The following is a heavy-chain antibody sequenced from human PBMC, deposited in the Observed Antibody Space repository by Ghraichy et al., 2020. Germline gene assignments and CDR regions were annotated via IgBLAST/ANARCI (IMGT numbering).Heavy chain of an antibody. V-gene: IGHV4-4*02. CDR1: GDSIISNNW. D-gene: IGHD2-2*01. CDR3: ARAIDQLRYFDS. J-gene: IGHJ4*02. Sequence: SETLSLTCAVSGDSIISNNWWSWVLQPPGKGLEWIGEIFHSGSTNYNPSLKSRITISLNNSKNQYSLKMTFVTAADTAVYYCARAIDQLRYFDSRDQGTLVTVSS. CDR2: IFHSGST.